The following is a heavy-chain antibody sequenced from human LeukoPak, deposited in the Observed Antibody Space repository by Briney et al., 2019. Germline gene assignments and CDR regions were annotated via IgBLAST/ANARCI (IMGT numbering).Heavy chain of an antibody. D-gene: IGHD6-19*01. CDR2: MNPKSGNT. CDR3: ARRAVDNSYYYYMDV. J-gene: IGHJ6*03. Sequence: ASVKVSCKASGYIFNSYGIRWVRQAPGQGLEWMGWMNPKSGNTGYAQKFQGRVTITRNTSISTAYMEVSSLRYEDTAVYYCARRAVDNSYYYYMDVWGKGTTVTVSS. V-gene: IGHV1-8*03. CDR1: GYIFNSYG.